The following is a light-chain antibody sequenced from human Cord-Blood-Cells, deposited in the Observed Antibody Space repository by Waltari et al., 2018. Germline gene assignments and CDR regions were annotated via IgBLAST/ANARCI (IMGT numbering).Light chain of an antibody. Sequence: SSELTQDPAVSVALGQTVRITCQGDSLRSYYASWYQQKPGQAPVLVIYGKNNRPSGIPDRVSCSSSGNTASLTITGAQAEDEAYYYCNSRDSSGNHWVFGGGTKLTVL. J-gene: IGLJ3*02. CDR2: GKN. V-gene: IGLV3-19*01. CDR1: SLRSYY. CDR3: NSRDSSGNHWV.